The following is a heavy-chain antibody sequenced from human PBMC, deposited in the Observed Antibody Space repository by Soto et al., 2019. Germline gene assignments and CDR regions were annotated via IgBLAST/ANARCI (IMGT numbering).Heavy chain of an antibody. CDR3: TREHVVTIFRRGQRGSFDN. Sequence: PGGSLRLSCAVSGFTFSSYTMNWVRQAPGKGLEWVAFITSGSDYIYYADSVKGRFTISRDDANNSLFLQMSSLRAEDTAVYYCTREHVVTIFRRGQRGSFDNWSQGTLVTVSS. J-gene: IGHJ4*02. CDR2: ITSGSDYI. D-gene: IGHD3-9*01. V-gene: IGHV3-21*01. CDR1: GFTFSSYT.